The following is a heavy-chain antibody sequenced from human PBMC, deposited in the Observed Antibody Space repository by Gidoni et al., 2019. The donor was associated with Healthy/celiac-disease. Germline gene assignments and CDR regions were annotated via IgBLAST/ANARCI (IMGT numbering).Heavy chain of an antibody. J-gene: IGHJ4*02. CDR1: GFPFSSYA. Sequence: EVQLLESGGGLVQPGGSLRLSCAASGFPFSSYAMSWVRQAPGKGLEWVSAISGSGGSTYYADSVKGRFTISRDNSKNTLYLQMNSLRAEDTAVYYCAKDRTGYSSSWYDGYWGQGTLVTVSS. V-gene: IGHV3-23*01. D-gene: IGHD6-13*01. CDR3: AKDRTGYSSSWYDGY. CDR2: ISGSGGST.